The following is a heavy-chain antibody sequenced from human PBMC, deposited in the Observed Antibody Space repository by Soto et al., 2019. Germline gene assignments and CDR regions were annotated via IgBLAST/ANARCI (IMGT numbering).Heavy chain of an antibody. J-gene: IGHJ6*02. V-gene: IGHV4-34*01. CDR1: GGSFSGYY. CDR2: INHSGST. Sequence: SETLSLTCAVYGGSFSGYYWSWIRQPPGKGLEWIGEINHSGSTNYNPSLKSRVTISVDTSKNQFSLKLSSVTAADTAVYYCARDGPSYCSSNSCNIPSYYYGMDVWGQGTTVTVSS. CDR3: ARDGPSYCSSNSCNIPSYYYGMDV. D-gene: IGHD2-2*02.